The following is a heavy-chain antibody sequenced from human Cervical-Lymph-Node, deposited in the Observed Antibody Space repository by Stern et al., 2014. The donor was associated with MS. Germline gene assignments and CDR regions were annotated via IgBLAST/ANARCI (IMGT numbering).Heavy chain of an antibody. J-gene: IGHJ4*02. V-gene: IGHV5-51*03. CDR1: GYTFSDYW. CDR2: IYPGDSDT. CDR3: ARLAVYVEPPLKASGYAHFDY. Sequence: EVQLEESGAEAKKPGESLKISCKGSGYTFSDYWIAWMRQMPEKGLEWMGIIYPGDSDTRYNPTFEGHVIISADKSSDTAFLQWSSLGASDTAMYFCARLAVYVEPPLKASGYAHFDYWGRGTLVTASS. D-gene: IGHD1-14*01.